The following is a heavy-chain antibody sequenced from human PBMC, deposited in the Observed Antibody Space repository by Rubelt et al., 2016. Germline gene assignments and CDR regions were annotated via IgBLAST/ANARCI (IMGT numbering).Heavy chain of an antibody. CDR2: INIDGSST. CDR3: ARVRELQDYYYGMDV. Sequence: EVQLVESGGGLVQPGGSLRLSCAASGFTVSSTYMSWVRQAPGKGLAWVSRINIDGSSTSYADSVKGPLTISRDNAKNTLYLQMNGLRAEDTAVYYCARVRELQDYYYGMDVWGQGTTVTVSS. D-gene: IGHD1-7*01. V-gene: IGHV3-74*02. J-gene: IGHJ6*02. CDR1: GFTVSSTY.